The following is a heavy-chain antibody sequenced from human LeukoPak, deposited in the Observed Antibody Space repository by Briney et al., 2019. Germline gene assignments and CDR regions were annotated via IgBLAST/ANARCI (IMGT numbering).Heavy chain of an antibody. J-gene: IGHJ4*02. CDR1: GGSINNYY. CDR2: IYYSGST. Sequence: PSETLSLTCTVSGGSINNYYWTWIRQPPGKGLAWIGYIYYSGSTYYNPSLKSRVTISVDTSKNQFSLKLTSVTAADTAVYYCARLSGSPHPPFDYWGQGTLVTVSS. D-gene: IGHD1-26*01. V-gene: IGHV4-59*08. CDR3: ARLSGSPHPPFDY.